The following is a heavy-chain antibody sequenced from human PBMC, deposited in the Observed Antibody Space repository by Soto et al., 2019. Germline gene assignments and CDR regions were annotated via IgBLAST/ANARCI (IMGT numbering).Heavy chain of an antibody. CDR3: ATMVRGVISYYYYGMDV. V-gene: IGHV1-8*01. CDR1: GYTFTSYD. J-gene: IGHJ6*02. CDR2: MNPNSGNT. D-gene: IGHD3-10*01. Sequence: ASVKVSCKASGYTFTSYDINWVRQATGQGLEWMGWMNPNSGNTGYAQKFQGRVTMTRNTSISTAYMELSSLRSEDTAVYYCATMVRGVISYYYYGMDVWGQGTTVTVSS.